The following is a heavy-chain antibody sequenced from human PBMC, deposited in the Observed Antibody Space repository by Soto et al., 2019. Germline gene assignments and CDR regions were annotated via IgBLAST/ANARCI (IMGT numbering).Heavy chain of an antibody. CDR2: IWYDGSDK. J-gene: IGHJ6*03. CDR3: ARDSGGDYHNYYMDV. Sequence: QMQLVESGGGVVQPGTSLRLSCAASGFTFRNYAMHWVRQAPGKGLEWVTIIWYDGSDKNYGDSVKGRFTISRDNSKNTLYLQMNSLRVEDTAVYYCARDSGGDYHNYYMDVWGKGTTVTVSS. CDR1: GFTFRNYA. D-gene: IGHD4-17*01. V-gene: IGHV3-33*01.